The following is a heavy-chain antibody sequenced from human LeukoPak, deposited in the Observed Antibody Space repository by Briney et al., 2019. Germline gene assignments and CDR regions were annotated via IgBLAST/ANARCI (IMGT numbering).Heavy chain of an antibody. Sequence: GASVKVSCKASGYTFTGYYMHWVRQAPGQGLEWMGWINPNSGGTNYAQKFQGRVTTTRDMSTSTVYMELSSLRSEDTAVYYCARGTHSPRGWFDPWGQGTLVTVSS. V-gene: IGHV1-2*02. J-gene: IGHJ5*02. CDR3: ARGTHSPRGWFDP. D-gene: IGHD1-26*01. CDR2: INPNSGGT. CDR1: GYTFTGYY.